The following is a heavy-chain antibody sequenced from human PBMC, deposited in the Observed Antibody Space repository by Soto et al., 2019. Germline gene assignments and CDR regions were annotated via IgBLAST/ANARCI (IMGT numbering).Heavy chain of an antibody. V-gene: IGHV3-72*01. CDR3: ARDDSRGSSSACDL. D-gene: IGHD1-26*01. J-gene: IGHJ3*01. CDR1: GFTFSDHH. Sequence: EVQLVESGGGLVQPGGSLRLSCAASGFTFSDHHIDWVRQAPGKGLEWVGRSRNKAKSYTTEYAASVKGRFTISRDDSKSSLFLQMHSLKIEDTAMYYCARDDSRGSSSACDLWGQGTMVTVSS. CDR2: SRNKAKSYTT.